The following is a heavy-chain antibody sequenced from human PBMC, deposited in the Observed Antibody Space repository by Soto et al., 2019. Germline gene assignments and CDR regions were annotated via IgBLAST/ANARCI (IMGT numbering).Heavy chain of an antibody. CDR3: AREIQLRYFDWPTDGYYYYMDV. V-gene: IGHV1-18*01. D-gene: IGHD3-9*01. Sequence: ASVKVSCKASGYTFTSYGISWVRQAPGQGLEWMGWISAYNGNTNYAQKLQGRVTMTTDTSTSTAYMELRSLRSDDTAVYYCAREIQLRYFDWPTDGYYYYMDVWGKGTTVTVSS. J-gene: IGHJ6*03. CDR1: GYTFTSYG. CDR2: ISAYNGNT.